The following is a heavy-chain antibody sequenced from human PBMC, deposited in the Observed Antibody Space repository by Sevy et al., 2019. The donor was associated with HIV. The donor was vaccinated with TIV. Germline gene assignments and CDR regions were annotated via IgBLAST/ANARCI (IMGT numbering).Heavy chain of an antibody. CDR3: ARGTYYYDSGGYYHDAFDL. Sequence: GGSLRLSCVASSGFTFSSYWMSWVRQAPGKGLERVANIKQDGRVKYYVDSVRGRFAISRDNAKNSLYLQMNTLRADDTALYYCARGTYYYDSGGYYHDAFDLWGQGTMVTVSS. J-gene: IGHJ3*01. V-gene: IGHV3-7*03. D-gene: IGHD3-22*01. CDR1: GFTFSSYW. CDR2: IKQDGRVK.